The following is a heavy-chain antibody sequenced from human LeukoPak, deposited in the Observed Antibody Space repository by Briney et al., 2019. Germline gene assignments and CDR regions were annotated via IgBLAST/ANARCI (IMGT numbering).Heavy chain of an antibody. CDR2: ISHTGTT. V-gene: IGHV4-61*01. D-gene: IGHD1-26*01. CDR3: ARLLGATWFDP. CDR1: GGSVSSGSYY. Sequence: SETLSLTCTVSGGSVSSGSYYWTWVRQPPGKGLEWIGYISHTGTTTYNPALESRLTISVDTANNQFSLKLRSMTAADTAIYYCARLLGATWFDPWGQGALVTVSS. J-gene: IGHJ5*02.